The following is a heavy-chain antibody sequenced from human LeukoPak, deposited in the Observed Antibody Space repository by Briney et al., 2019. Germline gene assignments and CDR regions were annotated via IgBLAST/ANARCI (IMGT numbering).Heavy chain of an antibody. J-gene: IGHJ4*02. CDR2: IYYSGST. V-gene: IGHV4-31*03. CDR1: GGSISSGGYY. CDR3: AREAIPAGTFGH. Sequence: SQTLSLTCTVSGGSISSGGYYWSWIRQHPGKGLEWIGHIYYSGSTYYNPSLKSRVTISVDTSYNHFSLILTSVTAADTAVYFCAREAIPAGTFGHWGRGSLDGVSS. D-gene: IGHD2-2*01.